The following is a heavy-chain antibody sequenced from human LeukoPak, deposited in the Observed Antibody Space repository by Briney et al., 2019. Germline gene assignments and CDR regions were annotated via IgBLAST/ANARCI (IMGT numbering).Heavy chain of an antibody. Sequence: ASVKVSCKASGYTFTNYGITWVRQAPGQGLECMGWINAYNGNTNYAQKLQGRVTMTTDTSTSTAYMELRSLRSDDTAVYYCARYHSAYDPGKLVGWFDPWGQGTLVTVSS. CDR1: GYTFTNYG. CDR3: ARYHSAYDPGKLVGWFDP. CDR2: INAYNGNT. J-gene: IGHJ5*02. V-gene: IGHV1-18*01. D-gene: IGHD5-12*01.